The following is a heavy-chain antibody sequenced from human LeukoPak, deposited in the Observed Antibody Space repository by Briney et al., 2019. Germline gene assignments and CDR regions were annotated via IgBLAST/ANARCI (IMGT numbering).Heavy chain of an antibody. J-gene: IGHJ4*01. Sequence: GGSLRLSCAASGFTFSDYYMSWIRQAPGKGLEWVSYISSSGSTIYYADSVKGRFTISRDNAKNSLYLQMNSLRAEDTAVYYWAREGRDCSSTSCYLDYWGQGTLVNVP. D-gene: IGHD2-2*01. CDR3: AREGRDCSSTSCYLDY. CDR1: GFTFSDYY. V-gene: IGHV3-11*04. CDR2: ISSSGSTI.